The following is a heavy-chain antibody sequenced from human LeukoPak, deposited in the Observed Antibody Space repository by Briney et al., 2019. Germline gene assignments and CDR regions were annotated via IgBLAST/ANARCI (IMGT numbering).Heavy chain of an antibody. V-gene: IGHV4-39*01. J-gene: IGHJ4*02. CDR2: FYKSGST. CDR1: GDSISSSTYY. Sequence: PSETLSLTCTVSGDSISSSTYYWPWIRQPPGKGLEWIASFYKSGSTYYNPSLKSRVTIAVDTSKNQFSLKLTAVTAADTAVYYCARHRGQWELLDYWGQGTLVTVSA. CDR3: ARHRGQWELLDY. D-gene: IGHD1-26*01.